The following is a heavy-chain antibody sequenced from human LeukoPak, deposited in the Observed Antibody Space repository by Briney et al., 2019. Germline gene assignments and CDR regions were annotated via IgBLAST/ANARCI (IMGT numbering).Heavy chain of an antibody. J-gene: IGHJ4*02. CDR3: ATTGTDYYFDY. Sequence: GGSLRLSCAASGFTFSSYWMHWVRQAPGKGLVWVSHIKSDGSSTNYAASVKGRFTISRDNAKNTLYLQMDSLRAEDTAVYYCATTGTDYYFDYWGQGTLVTVSS. V-gene: IGHV3-74*01. D-gene: IGHD3/OR15-3a*01. CDR1: GFTFSSYW. CDR2: IKSDGSST.